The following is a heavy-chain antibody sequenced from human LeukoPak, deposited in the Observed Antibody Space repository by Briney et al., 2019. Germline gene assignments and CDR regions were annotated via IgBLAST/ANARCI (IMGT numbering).Heavy chain of an antibody. CDR2: ISTSGST. Sequence: SETLSLTCTVSGGSTSSYYWSWIRQPAGKGLEWIGRISTSGSTNYNPSLKSRVTMSVDTSKNQFSLKLSSVTAADTAVYYCARGVITMVRGYYYYYYYMDVWGKGTTVTISS. D-gene: IGHD3-10*01. J-gene: IGHJ6*03. CDR1: GGSTSSYY. V-gene: IGHV4-4*07. CDR3: ARGVITMVRGYYYYYYYMDV.